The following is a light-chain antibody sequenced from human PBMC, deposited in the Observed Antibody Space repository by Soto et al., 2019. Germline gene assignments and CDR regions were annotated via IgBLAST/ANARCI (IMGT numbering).Light chain of an antibody. CDR1: QSLSRN. CDR2: GAS. V-gene: IGKV3-15*01. Sequence: EILMTQSPATLSVSPGERATLSCRASQSLSRNLAWYQQKPGQAPRLLIYGASTRASGIPARFSGSGSGTEFTLTISSLQSEDFALYYCQHYHDWPPAFTFGPGPKVDL. J-gene: IGKJ3*01. CDR3: QHYHDWPPAFT.